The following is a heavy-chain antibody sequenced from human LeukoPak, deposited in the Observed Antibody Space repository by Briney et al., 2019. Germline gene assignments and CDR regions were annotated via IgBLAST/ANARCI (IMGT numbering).Heavy chain of an antibody. J-gene: IGHJ5*02. CDR3: ASMGDYDILTGYQNNWFDP. Sequence: VASVKVSCKASGGTFSSYAISWVRQAPGQGLEWMGRIIPILGIANYAQKFQGRVTITADKSTSTAYMELSSLRSEDTAVYYCASMGDYDILTGYQNNWFDPWGQGTLVTVSS. CDR2: IIPILGIA. V-gene: IGHV1-69*04. D-gene: IGHD3-9*01. CDR1: GGTFSSYA.